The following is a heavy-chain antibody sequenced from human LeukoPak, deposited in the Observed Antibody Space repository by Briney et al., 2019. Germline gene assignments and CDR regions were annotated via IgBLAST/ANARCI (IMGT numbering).Heavy chain of an antibody. Sequence: GGSLRLSCAASGFTFDDYAMHWVRQAPGKGLEWVSGISWNSGSIGYADSVKGRFTISRDNAKNSLYLQMNSLRAEDTALYYCAKDIGYAGTYYYGMDVWGQGTTVTVSS. V-gene: IGHV3-9*01. J-gene: IGHJ6*02. CDR1: GFTFDDYA. CDR2: ISWNSGSI. D-gene: IGHD5-12*01. CDR3: AKDIGYAGTYYYGMDV.